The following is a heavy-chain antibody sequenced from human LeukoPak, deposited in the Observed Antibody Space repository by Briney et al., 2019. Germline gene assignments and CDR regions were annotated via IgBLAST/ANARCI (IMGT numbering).Heavy chain of an antibody. CDR3: ARDNSVGDNAWWFDP. J-gene: IGHJ5*02. D-gene: IGHD1-26*01. Sequence: ASVKVSCKASGYTFTSYYMHWVRQAPGQGLEWMGLINPTGGSTGYAQKFQGRGTMTRDMSTSTEYMELSSLRSEDTAIYYCARDNSVGDNAWWFDPWGQGTLVTVSS. CDR2: INPTGGST. V-gene: IGHV1-46*01. CDR1: GYTFTSYY.